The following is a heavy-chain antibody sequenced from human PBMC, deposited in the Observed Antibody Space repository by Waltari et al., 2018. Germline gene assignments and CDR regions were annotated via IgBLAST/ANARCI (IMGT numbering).Heavy chain of an antibody. CDR2: VSPNGVT. CDR3: ATYIGASVGTAAFDV. J-gene: IGHJ3*01. D-gene: IGHD1-1*01. CDR1: GGSITARSHF. Sequence: QLQLQESGPGLVKPSETLSLTCRVSGGSITARSHFWGWIRQSPGQALEWIGTVSPNGVTYPGPSLQGRLTMSRDTSKNQLSRTLGSVTASDTAVYYCATYIGASVGTAAFDVWGQGTMVTVSS. V-gene: IGHV4-39*01.